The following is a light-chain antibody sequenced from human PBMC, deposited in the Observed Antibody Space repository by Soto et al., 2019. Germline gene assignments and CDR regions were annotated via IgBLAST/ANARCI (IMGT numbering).Light chain of an antibody. CDR2: AAS. J-gene: IGKJ4*01. CDR1: QSISSY. Sequence: DMQMTQSPSSLSASVGDRVTNTCRASQSISSYLNWYQQKPGKAPKLLIYAASSLQSGVPSRFSGSGSGTDFTLTISSLQPEDFATYYCQRSFRTPLTFGGGTKVEIK. V-gene: IGKV1-39*01. CDR3: QRSFRTPLT.